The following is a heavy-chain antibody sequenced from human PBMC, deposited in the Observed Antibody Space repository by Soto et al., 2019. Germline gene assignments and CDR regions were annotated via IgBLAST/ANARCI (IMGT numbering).Heavy chain of an antibody. CDR1: GGSISSSSDY. D-gene: IGHD1-1*01. CDR2: IYYSGST. Sequence: SETLSLTCTVSGGSISSSSDYWGWIRQPPGKGLEWIGSIYYSGSTNYNPSLKSRVTISVDTSKNQFSLKLSSVTAADTAVYYCASARTGTFDYWGQGTLVTVSS. J-gene: IGHJ4*02. V-gene: IGHV4-39*07. CDR3: ASARTGTFDY.